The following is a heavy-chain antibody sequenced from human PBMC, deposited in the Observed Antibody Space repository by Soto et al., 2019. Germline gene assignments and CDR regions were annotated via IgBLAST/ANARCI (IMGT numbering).Heavy chain of an antibody. CDR2: IHHSGST. CDR1: GGAISSVGYY. D-gene: IGHD3-3*01. CDR3: ARVPQYYDFLSDYPIANCFDY. V-gene: IGHV4-31*03. J-gene: IGHJ4*02. Sequence: QVQLQESGPGLVRPSQSLSLTCTVSGGAISSVGYYWSRIRQHPGKGLEWIGYIHHSGSTYYNPSLNSRATVSVDTSKNQFSLEVPSVTAAATAVYYCARVPQYYDFLSDYPIANCFDYWGQGTLVTVSS.